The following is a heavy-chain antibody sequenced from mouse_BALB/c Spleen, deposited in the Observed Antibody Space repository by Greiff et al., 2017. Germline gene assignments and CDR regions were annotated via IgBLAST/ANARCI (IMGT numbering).Heavy chain of an antibody. CDR3: ARERTGTSGFAY. Sequence: VQLQESGPGLVAPSQSLSNTCTVSGFSLTSYGVHWVRQPPGQGLEWLGVIWAGGSTNYNSALMSRLSISKDNSKSQVILKMNSRQTDDTARYYCARERTGTSGFAYWGQGTLVTVSA. CDR2: IWAGGST. J-gene: IGHJ3*01. CDR1: GFSLTSYG. D-gene: IGHD4-1*01. V-gene: IGHV2-9*02.